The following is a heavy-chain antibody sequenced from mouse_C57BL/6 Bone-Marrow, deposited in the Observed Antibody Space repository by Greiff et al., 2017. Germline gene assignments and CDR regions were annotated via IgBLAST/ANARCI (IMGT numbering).Heavy chain of an antibody. CDR1: GYTFPSYT. J-gene: IGHJ2*01. V-gene: IGHV1-4*01. CDR3: ARGSSYGGY. Sequence: QVPLQQSGAELARPGASVKMSCKASGYTFPSYTMHWVKQRPGQGLEWIEYINPSSGYTKYTQKFKDKATLTADKSSSTAYMQLSSLTSEDSAVYNCARGSSYGGYWGQGTTRTVSS. CDR2: INPSSGYT. D-gene: IGHD1-1*01.